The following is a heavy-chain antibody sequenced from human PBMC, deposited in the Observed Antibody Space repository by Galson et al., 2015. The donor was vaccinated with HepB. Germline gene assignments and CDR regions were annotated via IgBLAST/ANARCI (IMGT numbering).Heavy chain of an antibody. CDR1: GGSFSGYY. D-gene: IGHD1-26*01. V-gene: IGHV4-34*01. J-gene: IGHJ4*02. CDR2: INHSGST. Sequence: ETLSLTCAVYGGSFSGYYWSWIRQPPGKGLEWIGEINHSGSTNYNPSLKSRVTISVDTSKNQFSLKLSSVTAADTAVYYCARSFSGSYYSAIDYWGQGTLVTVSS. CDR3: ARSFSGSYYSAIDY.